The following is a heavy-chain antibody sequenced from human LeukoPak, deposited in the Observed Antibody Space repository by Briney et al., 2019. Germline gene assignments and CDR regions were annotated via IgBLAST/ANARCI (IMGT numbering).Heavy chain of an antibody. J-gene: IGHJ3*02. CDR1: GGSISSDY. CDR3: ARDKDYFDSGGAFDI. CDR2: CHYSGST. D-gene: IGHD3-22*01. V-gene: IGHV4-59*01. Sequence: SETLSLTCTVSGGSISSDYWSWIRQSPGKGLEWIGYCHYSGSTNYNPSLKSRVTMSVDTSKNQFSLKLSSVTAADTAVYYCARDKDYFDSGGAFDIWGQGTMVTVSS.